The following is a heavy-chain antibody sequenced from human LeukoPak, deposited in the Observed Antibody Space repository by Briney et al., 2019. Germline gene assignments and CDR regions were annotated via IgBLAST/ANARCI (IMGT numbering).Heavy chain of an antibody. V-gene: IGHV4-4*07. CDR1: GGSISSYY. Sequence: SETLSLTCTVSGGSISSYYWSWIRQPAGKGLEWIGRIYTSGSTNYNPSLKSRVTMSVDTSKNQFSLKLSSVTAADTAVYYCARDQPYYYDSSGYLDGNWFDPWGQGTLVTVSS. CDR3: ARDQPYYYDSSGYLDGNWFDP. CDR2: IYTSGST. D-gene: IGHD3-22*01. J-gene: IGHJ5*02.